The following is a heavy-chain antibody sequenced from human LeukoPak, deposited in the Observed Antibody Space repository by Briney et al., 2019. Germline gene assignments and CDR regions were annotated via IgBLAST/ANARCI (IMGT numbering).Heavy chain of an antibody. CDR2: ISGSGGST. CDR1: GFTFSNAY. V-gene: IGHV3-23*01. D-gene: IGHD3-16*01. J-gene: IGHJ4*02. CDR3: AKGVGYDYVWGKYYFDY. Sequence: GGSLRLSCAASGFTFSNAYMSWVRQAPGRGLEWVSAISGSGGSTYYADSVKGRFTISRDNSKNTLYLQMNSLRAEDTAVYYCAKGVGYDYVWGKYYFDYWGQGTLVTVSS.